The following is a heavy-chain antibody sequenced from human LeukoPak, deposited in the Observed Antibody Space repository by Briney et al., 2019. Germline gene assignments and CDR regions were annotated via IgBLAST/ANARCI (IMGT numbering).Heavy chain of an antibody. D-gene: IGHD3-22*01. CDR3: ASRYYYDSSGYYYRSFDY. CDR1: GGTFSSYT. Sequence: SVKVSCKASGGTFSSYTISWVRQAPGQGLEWMGRIIPILGIANYAQKLQGRVTITADKSTSTAYMELSSLRSEDTAVYYCASRYYYDSSGYYYRSFDYWGQGTLVTVSS. V-gene: IGHV1-69*02. J-gene: IGHJ4*02. CDR2: IIPILGIA.